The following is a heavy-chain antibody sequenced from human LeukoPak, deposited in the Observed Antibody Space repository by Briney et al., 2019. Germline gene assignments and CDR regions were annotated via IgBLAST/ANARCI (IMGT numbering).Heavy chain of an antibody. D-gene: IGHD3-16*01. CDR2: IYMGDNT. CDR3: AKASWVSSTDAVR. V-gene: IGHV4-4*07. J-gene: IGHJ4*02. CDR1: GGPMSTHY. Sequence: SETLSLTCTVSGGPMSTHYWSWIRQPAGKGLEWIGRIYMGDNTNYNPSLESRVTMSMDTSKNQFSLKLNSVTAADTAVYYCAKASWVSSTDAVRWGQGTLVTVSS.